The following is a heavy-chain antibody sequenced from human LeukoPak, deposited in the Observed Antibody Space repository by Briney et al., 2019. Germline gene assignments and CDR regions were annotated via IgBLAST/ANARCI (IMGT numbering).Heavy chain of an antibody. CDR2: IDHTGTT. CDR3: ARGRVSSSTYYSTYYYYFYMDV. CDR1: GDSISIYY. V-gene: IGHV4-59*01. D-gene: IGHD4-11*01. Sequence: SETLSLTCSVSGDSISIYYWTWIRQPPGKGLEWFGYIDHTGTTSYNPSLNSRVTISRDTSKNHFSLDLTSVTAADTAVYFCARGRVSSSTYYSTYYYYFYMDVWGKGTTVIVSS. J-gene: IGHJ6*03.